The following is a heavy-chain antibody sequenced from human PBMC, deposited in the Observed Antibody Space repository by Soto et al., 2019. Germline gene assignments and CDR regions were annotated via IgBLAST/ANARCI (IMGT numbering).Heavy chain of an antibody. CDR1: GGSISSYY. D-gene: IGHD3-9*01. Sequence: SETLSLTCTVSGGSISSYYWSWIRQPPGKGLEWIGYIYYSGSTNYNPSLKSRVTISVDTSKNQFSLKPSSVTAADTAVYYCARSYSLVTYYFDYWGQGTLVTVSS. CDR3: ARSYSLVTYYFDY. CDR2: IYYSGST. J-gene: IGHJ4*02. V-gene: IGHV4-59*01.